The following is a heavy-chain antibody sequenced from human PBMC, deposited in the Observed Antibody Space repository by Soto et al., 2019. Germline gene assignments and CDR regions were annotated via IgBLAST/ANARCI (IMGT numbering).Heavy chain of an antibody. CDR3: ARDRGEYYYDSSGYYYLPYNWFDP. CDR1: GVSFSSYY. J-gene: IGHJ5*02. V-gene: IGHV4-59*01. CDR2: IHYSGVT. D-gene: IGHD3-22*01. Sequence: SETLSLTCTVSGVSFSSYYWSWIRQPPGKGLEWIGYIHYSGVTSYNPSIKSRVAISVETSKNQFSLKLSSVTAADTAVYYCARDRGEYYYDSSGYYYLPYNWFDPWGQGTLVTVSS.